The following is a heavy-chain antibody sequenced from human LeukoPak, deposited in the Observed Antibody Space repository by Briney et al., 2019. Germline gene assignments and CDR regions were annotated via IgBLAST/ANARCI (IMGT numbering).Heavy chain of an antibody. J-gene: IGHJ3*02. CDR3: ARHRGKYSPHDAFDI. V-gene: IGHV4-39*01. D-gene: IGHD5-18*01. CDR2: IYYSGST. CDR1: GGSISSSGYY. Sequence: SETLSLTCTVSGGSISSSGYYCGCIRQPPGKGLEWIGSIYYSGSTYYNPSLKSRVTISVDTSKNQFSLKLSSVTAADTAVYYCARHRGKYSPHDAFDIWGQGTMVTVSS.